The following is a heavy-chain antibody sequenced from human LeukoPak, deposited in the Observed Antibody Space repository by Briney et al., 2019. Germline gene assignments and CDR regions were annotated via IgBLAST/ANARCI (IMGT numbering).Heavy chain of an antibody. J-gene: IGHJ4*02. CDR1: GLTFSSYS. CDR3: ARDASGYSYDY. Sequence: PGESLRLSCAASGLTFSSYSMSWVRQAPGKGLEWVSYISSSSSTIYYADSVKGRFTISRDNVKDSLYLQMNSLRAEDTAVYYCARDASGYSYDYWGQGTLVTVSS. CDR2: ISSSSSTI. D-gene: IGHD5-18*01. V-gene: IGHV3-48*01.